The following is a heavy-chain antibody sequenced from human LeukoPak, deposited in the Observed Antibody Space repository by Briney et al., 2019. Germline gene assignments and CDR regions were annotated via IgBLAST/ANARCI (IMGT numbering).Heavy chain of an antibody. D-gene: IGHD3-22*01. CDR1: GYTFTNYG. V-gene: IGHV1-18*01. Sequence: ASVKVSCKASGYTFTNYGIGWVRQAPGQGLEWMGWISLKNGDINYAQEVRGRVTMTTDTSTNTAYMELWSLTSDDTAVYYCAKGAASSGYFLPFDYWGQGTPVIVSS. CDR2: ISLKNGDI. J-gene: IGHJ4*02. CDR3: AKGAASSGYFLPFDY.